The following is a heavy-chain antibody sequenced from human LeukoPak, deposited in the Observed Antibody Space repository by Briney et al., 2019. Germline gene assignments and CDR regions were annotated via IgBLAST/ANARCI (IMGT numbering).Heavy chain of an antibody. Sequence: PSETLSLTCTVSGGSVDAGSYSWNWIRQPPGKGLEWIGYSFYSGRAIYNPSLKSRVAISIDDSKNQFTLKLTSVTAADTALYYCARGYNMETNYFDHWGQGTLFTVSS. D-gene: IGHD1-1*01. CDR1: GGSVDAGSYS. CDR2: SFYSGRA. J-gene: IGHJ4*02. V-gene: IGHV4-30-2*01. CDR3: ARGYNMETNYFDH.